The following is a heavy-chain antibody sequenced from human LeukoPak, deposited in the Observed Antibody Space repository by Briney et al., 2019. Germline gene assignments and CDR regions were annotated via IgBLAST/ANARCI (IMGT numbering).Heavy chain of an antibody. D-gene: IGHD2-2*01. V-gene: IGHV4-38-2*02. Sequence: SETLSLTCSVSGYSISSGYYWGWIRQPPGKGLEWIGSIYQSGSTSYNPSLKSRVTMSVDTSNNQFSLYLASVTAADTAVYSCARGCSSTSCNGLNYWGQGTLVTVSS. CDR2: IYQSGST. J-gene: IGHJ4*02. CDR1: GYSISSGYY. CDR3: ARGCSSTSCNGLNY.